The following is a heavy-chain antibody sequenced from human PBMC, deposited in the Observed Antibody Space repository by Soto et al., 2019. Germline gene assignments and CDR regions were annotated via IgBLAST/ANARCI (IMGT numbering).Heavy chain of an antibody. Sequence: EVQLVESGGGLVQPGGSLRLSCAASGFTFSSYWMSWVRQAPGKGLEWVANIKQDGSEKYYVDSVKGRFTISRDNAKNALYLQMNSLRAEDTAVYYCARVRSPYYYSYYMDVWGKGTTVTVSS. CDR3: ARVRSPYYYSYYMDV. V-gene: IGHV3-7*01. CDR2: IKQDGSEK. CDR1: GFTFSSYW. J-gene: IGHJ6*03.